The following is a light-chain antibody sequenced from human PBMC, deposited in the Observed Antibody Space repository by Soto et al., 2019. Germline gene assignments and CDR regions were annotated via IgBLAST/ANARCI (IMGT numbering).Light chain of an antibody. Sequence: EIVLTQSPGTLSLSPGERATLSCRASQSVTGSHLAWYQQRHGQAPRPLIYGASSRATGIPDRFSGSGSGTDFTLTITRLEPGDFAVYYCQQYGVSPPTFGQGTKVELK. V-gene: IGKV3-20*01. J-gene: IGKJ1*01. CDR1: QSVTGSH. CDR3: QQYGVSPPT. CDR2: GAS.